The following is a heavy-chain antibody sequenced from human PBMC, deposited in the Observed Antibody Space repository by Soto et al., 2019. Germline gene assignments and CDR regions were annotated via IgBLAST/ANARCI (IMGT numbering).Heavy chain of an antibody. CDR3: ARGKDAYYYYGMDV. J-gene: IGHJ6*02. CDR2: IYYSGST. CDR1: GGSISSGGYY. V-gene: IGHV4-31*03. Sequence: QVQLQESGPGLVKPSQTLSLTCTVSGGSISSGGYYWSWIRQHPGKGLEWIGYIYYSGSTYYNPSLKSRVTRSVDTSKNQFSLKLSSVTAADTAVYYCARGKDAYYYYGMDVWGQGTTVTVSS.